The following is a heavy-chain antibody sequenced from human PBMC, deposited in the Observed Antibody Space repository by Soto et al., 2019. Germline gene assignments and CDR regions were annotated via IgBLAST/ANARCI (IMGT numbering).Heavy chain of an antibody. D-gene: IGHD2-2*01. Sequence: SETLSLTCAVYGGSFSGYYWSWIRQPPGKGLEWIGEINHSGSTNYNPSLKSRVTISVDTSKNQFSLKLGSVTAADTAVYYCARGPYCSSTSCYAGWFDPWGQGTLVTVSS. J-gene: IGHJ5*02. CDR3: ARGPYCSSTSCYAGWFDP. CDR1: GGSFSGYY. CDR2: INHSGST. V-gene: IGHV4-34*01.